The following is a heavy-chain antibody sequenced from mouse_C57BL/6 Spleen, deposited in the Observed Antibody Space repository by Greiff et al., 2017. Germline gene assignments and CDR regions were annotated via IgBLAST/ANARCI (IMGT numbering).Heavy chain of an antibody. CDR3: ASGGNRLLHPFA. D-gene: IGHD1-1*01. CDR2: IYPGDGDT. Sequence: QVQLQQSVPELALPGASVQICCRASAYPVRSSCTIWVKQRPGQGLEWIGRIYPGDGDTNYNGKFKGKATLTADKSSSTAYMQLSSLTSEDSAVYFCASGGNRLLHPFA. V-gene: IGHV1-82*01. CDR1: AYPVRSSC. J-gene: IGHJ3*01.